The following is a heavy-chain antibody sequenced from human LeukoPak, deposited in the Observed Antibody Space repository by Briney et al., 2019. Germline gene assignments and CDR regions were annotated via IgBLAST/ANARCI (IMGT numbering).Heavy chain of an antibody. CDR1: GYTFARYF. D-gene: IGHD1-26*01. Sequence: GASVKVSCKASGYTFARYFMHWVRQAPGQGLEWMGWMNPNSGGTNYAQKFQGRVTMTRDTSISTAYMELSRLRSDDTAVYYCAREGGRELLDWGQGTLVTVSS. J-gene: IGHJ4*02. CDR2: MNPNSGGT. CDR3: AREGGRELLD. V-gene: IGHV1-2*02.